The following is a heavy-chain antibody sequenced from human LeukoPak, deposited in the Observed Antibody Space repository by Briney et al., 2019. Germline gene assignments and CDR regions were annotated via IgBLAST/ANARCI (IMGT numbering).Heavy chain of an antibody. CDR2: ISAYNGNT. V-gene: IGHV1-18*01. CDR3: ARSENYYDSSGYPVRY. D-gene: IGHD3-22*01. Sequence: SVKVSCKASGYTFTSYGISWVRQAPRQGLEWMGWISAYNGNTNYAQKLQGRVTITADKSTSTAYMELSSLRSEDTAVYYCARSENYYDSSGYPVRYWGQRTLVTVSS. CDR1: GYTFTSYG. J-gene: IGHJ4*02.